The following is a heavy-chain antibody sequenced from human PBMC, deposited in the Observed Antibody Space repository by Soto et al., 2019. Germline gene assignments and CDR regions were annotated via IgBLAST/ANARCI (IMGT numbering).Heavy chain of an antibody. CDR3: ARVGDIVVVPAAGYGMDV. J-gene: IGHJ6*02. V-gene: IGHV4-34*01. CDR2: INHSGST. CDR1: GGSFSGYY. Sequence: SETLSLTCAVYGGSFSGYYWSWIRQPPGKGLEWIGEINHSGSTNYNPSLKSRVTISVDTSKNQFSLKLSSVTAADTAVYYCARVGDIVVVPAAGYGMDVWGQGTTVT. D-gene: IGHD2-2*01.